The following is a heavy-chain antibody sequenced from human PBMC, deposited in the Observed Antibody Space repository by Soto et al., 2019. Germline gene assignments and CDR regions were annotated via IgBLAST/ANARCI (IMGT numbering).Heavy chain of an antibody. CDR1: DDSISSYY. D-gene: IGHD3-10*01. V-gene: IGHV4-59*01. J-gene: IGHJ6*02. CDR3: ARARITMVREVIKYNMDV. CDR2: IYYSGSS. Sequence: SETLSLTCTFSDDSISSYYWNWIRQPPGKGLEWVGYIYYSGSSNYNPSLKSRVTISIDTSKNQFSLKLISVTAADTAVYYCARARITMVREVIKYNMDVWGQGTTVT.